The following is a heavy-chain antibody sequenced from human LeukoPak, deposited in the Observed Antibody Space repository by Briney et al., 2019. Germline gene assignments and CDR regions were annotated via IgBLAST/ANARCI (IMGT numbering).Heavy chain of an antibody. CDR3: AGEEWKGGNLRGRFYYYGMDV. D-gene: IGHD3-3*01. CDR1: GFTFSYYN. V-gene: IGHV3-21*01. CDR2: ISSSITYI. J-gene: IGHJ6*02. Sequence: PGGSLRLSCAASGFTFSYYNMHWVRQAPGKGLEWVSSISSSITYINYEDSVKGPITISRDNAKNSLYLKINSMRAEDTALYCCAGEEWKGGNLRGRFYYYGMDVWGQGTTVTVSS.